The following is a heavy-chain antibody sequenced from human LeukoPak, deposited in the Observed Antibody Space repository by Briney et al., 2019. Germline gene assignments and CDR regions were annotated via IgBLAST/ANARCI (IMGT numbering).Heavy chain of an antibody. D-gene: IGHD2-2*02. Sequence: GSLRLSCSVSGFTFSNYGIHWVRQAPGKGLERVAVISHDGSNENYANSVKGRFTISRDNSKSTVHLQMSSLRAEDTAVYYCARDQCSTTTCYRDDYYYYYMDVWGKGTTVTVSS. CDR3: ARDQCSTTTCYRDDYYYYYMDV. CDR1: GFTFSNYG. V-gene: IGHV3-30*15. J-gene: IGHJ6*03. CDR2: ISHDGSNE.